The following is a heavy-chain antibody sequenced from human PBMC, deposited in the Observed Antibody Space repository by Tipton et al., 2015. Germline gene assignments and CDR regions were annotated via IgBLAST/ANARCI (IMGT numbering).Heavy chain of an antibody. CDR3: ARDLTPIRLRDAFDI. D-gene: IGHD3-16*01. CDR2: ISWNSGSI. Sequence: SLRLSCETSGFTFDDYAMHWVRQAPGKGLEWISQISWNSGSIGYADSVKGRFTISRDNTENSLYLQMNSLRAEDTAVYFCARDLTPIRLRDAFDIWGQGTMVTVSS. V-gene: IGHV3-9*01. CDR1: GFTFDDYA. J-gene: IGHJ3*02.